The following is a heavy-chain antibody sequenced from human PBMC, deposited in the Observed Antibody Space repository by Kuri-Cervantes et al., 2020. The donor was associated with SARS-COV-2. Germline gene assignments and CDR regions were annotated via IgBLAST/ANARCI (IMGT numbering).Heavy chain of an antibody. V-gene: IGHV3-30*18. D-gene: IGHD1-26*01. J-gene: IGHJ4*02. CDR2: MSYDGSNK. Sequence: GESLKISCAASGFTFSSYGMHWVRQAPGKGLEWVAVMSYDGSNKYYADSVKGRFTISRDNSKNTLYLQMNSLRAEDTAVYYCAKGYSGSYTAHMKTHRAFDYWGQGTLVTVSS. CDR3: AKGYSGSYTAHMKTHRAFDY. CDR1: GFTFSSYG.